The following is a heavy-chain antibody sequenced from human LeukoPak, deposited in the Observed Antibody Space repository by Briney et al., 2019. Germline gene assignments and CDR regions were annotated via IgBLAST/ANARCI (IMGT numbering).Heavy chain of an antibody. Sequence: GSSVKVSCKASGGTFSSYAIRWVRQAPGQGLEWMGGINPIFGTANYAQKFQGRVTITADASTSTAYMELSSLRSDDTAVYYCARVVTYSSSSTVSGSTDRGRVVGVFDYWGQGTLVTVSS. D-gene: IGHD6-6*01. CDR1: GGTFSSYA. CDR2: INPIFGTA. CDR3: ARVVTYSSSSTVSGSTDRGRVVGVFDY. J-gene: IGHJ4*02. V-gene: IGHV1-69*01.